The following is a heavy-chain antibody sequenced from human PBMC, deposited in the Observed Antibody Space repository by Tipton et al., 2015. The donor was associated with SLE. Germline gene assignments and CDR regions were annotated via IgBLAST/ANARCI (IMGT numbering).Heavy chain of an antibody. V-gene: IGHV4-59*01. CDR2: ISHSGST. D-gene: IGHD3-3*01. Sequence: TLSLTCTVSGDSISRYYWSWIRQSPGKGLEWIGYISHSGSTTHNPSLKSRVTISVDSAKNQFSLKVSSVTAADTAVYFCARGDFWSGLDYWGQGALVTVSS. CDR1: GDSISRYY. J-gene: IGHJ4*02. CDR3: ARGDFWSGLDY.